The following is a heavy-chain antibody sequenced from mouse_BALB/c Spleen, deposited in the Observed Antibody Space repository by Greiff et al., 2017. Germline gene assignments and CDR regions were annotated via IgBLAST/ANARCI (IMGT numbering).Heavy chain of an antibody. J-gene: IGHJ4*01. CDR1: GYSFTDYY. Sequence: VQLQQSGPELVRPGASVKLSCKASGYSFTDYYINWVKQRTGQGLEWIGEIYPGSGNTCYNQKFKGKATLTADKSSSTAYMQLSSLTSEDSAVYFCACQGHPVEDYAIDYWGQGTSVTVSA. D-gene: IGHD1-1*01. CDR2: IYPGSGNT. V-gene: IGHV1-77*01. CDR3: ACQGHPVEDYAIDY.